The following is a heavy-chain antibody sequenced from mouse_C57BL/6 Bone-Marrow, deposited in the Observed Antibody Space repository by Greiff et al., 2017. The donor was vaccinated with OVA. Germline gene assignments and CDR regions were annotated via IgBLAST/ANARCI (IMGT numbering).Heavy chain of an antibody. Sequence: EVQLQQSGAELVRPGASVKLSCTASGFNIKDDYMHWVKQRPEQGLEWIGWIDPENGDTEYASKFQGKATITADTSSNTAYLQLSSLTSEDTAFYYCTTDGYYWFAYWGQGTLVTVSA. CDR2: IDPENGDT. V-gene: IGHV14-4*01. CDR3: TTDGYYWFAY. D-gene: IGHD2-3*01. CDR1: GFNIKDDY. J-gene: IGHJ3*01.